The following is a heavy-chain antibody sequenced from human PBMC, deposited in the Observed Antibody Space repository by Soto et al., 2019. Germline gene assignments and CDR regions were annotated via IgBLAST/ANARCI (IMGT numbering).Heavy chain of an antibody. J-gene: IGHJ6*02. V-gene: IGHV3-30*18. CDR2: ISYDGSNK. D-gene: IGHD3-10*01. Sequence: LTFSSYGMHWVRQAPGKGLEWVAVISYDGSNKYYADSVKGRFTISRDNSKNTLYLQMNSLRAEDTAVYYCAKGVRLWFGARGMDVWGQGTTVTVSS. CDR3: AKGVRLWFGARGMDV. CDR1: LTFSSYG.